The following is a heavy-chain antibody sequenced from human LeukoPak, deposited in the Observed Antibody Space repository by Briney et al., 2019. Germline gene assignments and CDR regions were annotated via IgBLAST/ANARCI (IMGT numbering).Heavy chain of an antibody. V-gene: IGHV3-9*01. CDR3: AKEGRLYYDSSGYYNPGGYYYGMDV. CDR1: EFTVDDYA. CDR2: ISWNSGSI. J-gene: IGHJ6*02. D-gene: IGHD3-22*01. Sequence: GRSLRLSCAASEFTVDDYAMHWVRQAPGKGLEWVSGISWNSGSIGYADSVKGRFTISRDNAKNSLYLQMNCLRAEDTALYYCAKEGRLYYDSSGYYNPGGYYYGMDVWGQGTTVTVSS.